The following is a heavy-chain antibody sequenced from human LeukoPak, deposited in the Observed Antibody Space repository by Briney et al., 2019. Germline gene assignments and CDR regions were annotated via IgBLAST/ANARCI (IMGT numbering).Heavy chain of an antibody. CDR2: INPNSGGT. V-gene: IGHV1-2*02. CDR1: GYTFTGYY. CDR3: ARCDYYDSSGYPSYAFDI. Sequence: ASVTVSCKASGYTFTGYYMHWVRQAPGQGLEWMGWINPNSGGTNYAQKFQGRVTITRDTSISTAYMELSRLRSDDTAVYYCARCDYYDSSGYPSYAFDIWGQGTMVTVSS. J-gene: IGHJ3*02. D-gene: IGHD3-22*01.